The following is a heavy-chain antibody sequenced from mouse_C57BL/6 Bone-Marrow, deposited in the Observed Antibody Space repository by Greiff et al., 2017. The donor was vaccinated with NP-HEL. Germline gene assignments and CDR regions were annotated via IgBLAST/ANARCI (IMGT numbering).Heavy chain of an antibody. CDR2: IHPNSGST. CDR1: GYTFTSYW. Sequence: VQLQQPGAELVKPGASVKLSCKASGYTFTSYWMHWVKQRPGQGLEWIGMIHPNSGSTNYNEKFKSKATLTVDKSSSTAYMQLSSLTSEESAVYYWARGTTVVRGYFDVWGTGTTVTVSS. CDR3: ARGTTVVRGYFDV. D-gene: IGHD1-1*01. V-gene: IGHV1-64*01. J-gene: IGHJ1*03.